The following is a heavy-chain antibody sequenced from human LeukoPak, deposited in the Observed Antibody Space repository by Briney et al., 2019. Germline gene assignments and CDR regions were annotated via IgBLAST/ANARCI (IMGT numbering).Heavy chain of an antibody. CDR2: ISAYNGNT. J-gene: IGHJ4*02. V-gene: IGHV1-18*01. CDR3: ARDRRGYSYGPRVTFDY. CDR1: GYTFTSYG. Sequence: ASVEVSCKASGYTFTSYGISWVRQAPGQGLEWMGWISAYNGNTNYAQKLQGRVTTTTDTSTSTAYMELRSLRSDDTAVYYCARDRRGYSYGPRVTFDYWGQGTLVTVSS. D-gene: IGHD5-18*01.